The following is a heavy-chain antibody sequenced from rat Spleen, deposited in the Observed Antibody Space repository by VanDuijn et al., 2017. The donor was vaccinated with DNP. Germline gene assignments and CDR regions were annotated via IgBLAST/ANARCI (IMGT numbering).Heavy chain of an antibody. J-gene: IGHJ1*01. V-gene: IGHV3-1*01. CDR2: INYSGST. CDR3: ARRRLPYWYFDF. CDR1: GSSITSNY. Sequence: EVQLQESGPGLVKPSQSLSLTCSVTGSSITSNYWGWIRKFPGNKMEWIGYINYSGSTGYNPSLKSRISISRDTSKNQFFLQLNSVTTEDTATYYCARRRLPYWYFDFWGPGTMVTVSS. D-gene: IGHD1-4*01.